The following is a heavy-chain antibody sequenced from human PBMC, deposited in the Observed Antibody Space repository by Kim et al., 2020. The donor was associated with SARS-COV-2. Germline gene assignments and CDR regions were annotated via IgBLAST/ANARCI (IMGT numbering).Heavy chain of an antibody. CDR1: GFTFSSYS. J-gene: IGHJ6*02. CDR2: ISSSSSYI. Sequence: GGSLRLSCAASGFTFSSYSMNWVRQAPGKGLEWVSSISSSSSYIYYADSVTGRFTISRDNAKNSLYLQMNSLRAEDTAVYYCARDWTEGSGSYYNNDYYYGVDVWGQGTTVTVSS. V-gene: IGHV3-21*04. D-gene: IGHD3-10*01. CDR3: ARDWTEGSGSYYNNDYYYGVDV.